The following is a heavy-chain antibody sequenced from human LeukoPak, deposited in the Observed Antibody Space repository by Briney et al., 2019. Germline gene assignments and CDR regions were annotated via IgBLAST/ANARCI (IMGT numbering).Heavy chain of an antibody. J-gene: IGHJ5*02. CDR1: GYTFTDYY. Sequence: ASVKVSCKASGYTFTDYYMHWVRQAPGQGLEWLGRINPYNGDTNYAQRFQGRVTITRDTSITTAYMELSRLTYDDTAVYYCATGLFEEGNNWFDPWGQGTLVTVSS. CDR3: ATGLFEEGNNWFDP. V-gene: IGHV1-2*06. CDR2: INPYNGDT.